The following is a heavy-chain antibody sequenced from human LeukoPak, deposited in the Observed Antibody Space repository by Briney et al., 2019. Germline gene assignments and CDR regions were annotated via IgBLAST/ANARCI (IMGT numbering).Heavy chain of an antibody. CDR2: ISNTVGGRT. V-gene: IGHV3-23*01. Sequence: GGSLRLSCAASGFAFDNNAMSWVRQAPGKGLEWVSAISNTVGGRTYYADSVKGRFTISRDDSKNTVYLQMNSLRAEDTAVYYCAKESPYYSGRDYYFDYWGPGTLVTVSS. D-gene: IGHD3-10*01. CDR1: GFAFDNNA. CDR3: AKESPYYSGRDYYFDY. J-gene: IGHJ4*02.